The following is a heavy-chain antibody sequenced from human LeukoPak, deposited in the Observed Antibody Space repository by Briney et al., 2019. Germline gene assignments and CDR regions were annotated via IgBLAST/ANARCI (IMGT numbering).Heavy chain of an antibody. CDR1: GYIFTDYF. V-gene: IGHV1-2*02. D-gene: IGHD3-3*01. J-gene: IGHJ4*02. Sequence: ASVKVSCKASGYIFTDYFLHWVRQAPGEGLEWMGWINPNSGGTNYAQKFQGRVAMTRDTSITTSYMELSRLQSDDTAVYYCARRPTIFGVVAADYWGQGTLVTVSS. CDR3: ARRPTIFGVVAADY. CDR2: INPNSGGT.